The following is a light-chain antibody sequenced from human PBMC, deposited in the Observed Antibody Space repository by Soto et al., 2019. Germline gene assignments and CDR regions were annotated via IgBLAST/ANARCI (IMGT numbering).Light chain of an antibody. Sequence: QSALTQPRSVSGSPGQSVTISCTGTSSDVGGYNYVSWYQQHPGKAPKLMIYDVSKRPSGVPDRSSGSKSGNTASLTISGLQAEDEADYYCCSYAGSYLGVFGTGTKLTVL. CDR2: DVS. CDR1: SSDVGGYNY. V-gene: IGLV2-11*01. CDR3: CSYAGSYLGV. J-gene: IGLJ1*01.